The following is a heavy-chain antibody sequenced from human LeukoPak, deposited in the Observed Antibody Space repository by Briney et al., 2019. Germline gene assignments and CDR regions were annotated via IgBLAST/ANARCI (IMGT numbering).Heavy chain of an antibody. CDR2: IKQDGSEK. CDR1: GFTFSSYW. J-gene: IGHJ5*02. CDR3: AVNSNSGTYPT. D-gene: IGHD3-10*01. Sequence: GSLRLSCAASGFTFSSYWMSWVRQAPGKGLEWVANIKQDGSEKTYVDSVKGRFTISRDNAKNSLYMQMNSLRGEDTAVYYCAVNSNSGTYPTWGQGTLVTVSS. V-gene: IGHV3-7*01.